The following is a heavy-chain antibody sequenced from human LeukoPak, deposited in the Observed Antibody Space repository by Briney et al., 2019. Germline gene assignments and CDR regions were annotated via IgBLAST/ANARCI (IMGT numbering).Heavy chain of an antibody. CDR3: AKARAIYGSGREKNY. CDR2: ISGSGGST. V-gene: IGHV3-23*01. CDR1: GFTFSSYA. D-gene: IGHD3-10*01. J-gene: IGHJ4*02. Sequence: GGSLRLSCAASGFTFSSYAMSWVRQAPGKGLEWVSAISGSGGSTYYADSVKGRFTISRDNSKNTLYLQMNSLRAEDTAVYYCAKARAIYGSGREKNYWGQGTLVTVSS.